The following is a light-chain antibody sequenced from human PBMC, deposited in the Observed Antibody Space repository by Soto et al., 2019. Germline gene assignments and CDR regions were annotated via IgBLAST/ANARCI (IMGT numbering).Light chain of an antibody. CDR1: SSNIGAGYD. CDR3: QSYDSSLSVV. V-gene: IGLV1-40*01. Sequence: QSVLTQPPSASGAPGQRVTISCTGSSSNIGAGYDVHWYQQLPGTAPKLLIYGNSNRPSGVPDRFSGSKSGTSASLAITGLQAEDGADYYCQSYDSSLSVVFGGGTKLTVL. J-gene: IGLJ2*01. CDR2: GNS.